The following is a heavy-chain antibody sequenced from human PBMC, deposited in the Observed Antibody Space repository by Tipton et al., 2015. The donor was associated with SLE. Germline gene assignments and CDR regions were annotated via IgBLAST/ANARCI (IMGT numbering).Heavy chain of an antibody. J-gene: IGHJ3*02. Sequence: TLSLTCTVSGGSISSHYWSWIRQPPGKGLEWIGYIYYSGSTNYNPSLKSRVTISVDTSKNQFSLKLSSVTAADTAVYYCASLAGNDAFDIWGQGTMVTVSS. CDR2: IYYSGST. V-gene: IGHV4-59*11. CDR3: ASLAGNDAFDI. CDR1: GGSISSHY. D-gene: IGHD6-19*01.